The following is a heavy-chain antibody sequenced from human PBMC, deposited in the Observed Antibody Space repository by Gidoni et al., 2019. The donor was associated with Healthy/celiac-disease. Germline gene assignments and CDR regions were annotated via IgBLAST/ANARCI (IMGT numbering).Heavy chain of an antibody. CDR1: GGSFSGYY. D-gene: IGHD6-19*01. V-gene: IGHV4-34*01. Sequence: QVQLQQWGAGLLKPSETLSLTCAVYGGSFSGYYWSWIRQPPGKGLEWIGEINHSGSTNYNPSLKSRVTISVDTSKNQFSLKLSSVTAADTAVYYCARGVMEIRPSSSGWNYWGQGTLVTVSS. J-gene: IGHJ4*02. CDR3: ARGVMEIRPSSSGWNY. CDR2: INHSGST.